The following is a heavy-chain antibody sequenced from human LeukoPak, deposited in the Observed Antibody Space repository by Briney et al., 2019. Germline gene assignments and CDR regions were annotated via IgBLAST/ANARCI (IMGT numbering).Heavy chain of an antibody. D-gene: IGHD6-13*01. CDR1: GYTFTSYD. CDR2: MNPKSGNT. V-gene: IGHV1-8*03. Sequence: ASVKVSCKASGYTFTSYDINWVRQVTGQGLEWMGWMNPKSGNTGYAQKFQGRVTITADESTSTAYMELSSLRSEDTAVYYCARDREIAAAEGHYWFDPWGQGTLVTVSS. J-gene: IGHJ5*02. CDR3: ARDREIAAAEGHYWFDP.